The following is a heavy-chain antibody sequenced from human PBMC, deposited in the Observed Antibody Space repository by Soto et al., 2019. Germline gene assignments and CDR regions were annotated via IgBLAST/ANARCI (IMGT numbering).Heavy chain of an antibody. CDR3: ARAHGYSSSWHYYYYMDV. V-gene: IGHV1-18*01. CDR2: ISAYNGNT. Sequence: ASVKVSCKASGYTFTSYGISWVRQAPGQGLEWMGWISAYNGNTNYAQKLQGRVTMTTDTSTSTAYMELRSLRSADTAVYYCARAHGYSSSWHYYYYMDVWGKVTTFTVSS. J-gene: IGHJ6*03. D-gene: IGHD6-13*01. CDR1: GYTFTSYG.